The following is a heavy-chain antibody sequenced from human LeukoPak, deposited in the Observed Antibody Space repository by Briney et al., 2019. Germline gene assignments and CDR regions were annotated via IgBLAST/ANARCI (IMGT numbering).Heavy chain of an antibody. J-gene: IGHJ4*02. V-gene: IGHV4-34*01. CDR2: IYYSGST. CDR1: GGSFSGYY. D-gene: IGHD1-26*01. Sequence: SETLSLTCAVYGGSFSGYYWSWIRQPPGKGLEWIGSIYYSGSTYYNPSLKSRVTISVDTSKNQFSLKLSSVTAADTAVYYCARRLTQGSIDYWGQGTLVTVSS. CDR3: ARRLTQGSIDY.